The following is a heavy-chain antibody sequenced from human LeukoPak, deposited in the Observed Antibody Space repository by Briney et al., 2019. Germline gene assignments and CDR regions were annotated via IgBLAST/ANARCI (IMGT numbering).Heavy chain of an antibody. CDR2: INTTTGNP. D-gene: IGHD1-14*01. V-gene: IGHV7-4-1*02. J-gene: IGHJ3*02. Sequence: ASVKVSSKASGYTFTTYGISWVRQAPGQGLEWMGWINTTTGNPTSAPGFTGRFVFSLDTSLSTAYLQISSLKAEDTAVYYCARVGISGKDAFDIWGQGTMVAVSS. CDR1: GYTFTTYG. CDR3: ARVGISGKDAFDI.